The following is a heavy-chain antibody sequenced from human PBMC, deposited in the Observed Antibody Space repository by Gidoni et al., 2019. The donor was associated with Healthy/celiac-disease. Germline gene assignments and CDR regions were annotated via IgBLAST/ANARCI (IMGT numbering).Heavy chain of an antibody. CDR3: ARDRGEMATIDVFDY. CDR1: GFTFSSYA. Sequence: QVQLVESGGGVVTPGRSRRLSCVASGFTFSSYAMHWVRQAPGKGLEWVAVISYAGSNKYYADSVKGRFTISRDNSKNTLYLQMNSLRAEDTAVYYCARDRGEMATIDVFDYWGQGTLVTVSS. J-gene: IGHJ4*02. V-gene: IGHV3-30-3*01. CDR2: ISYAGSNK. D-gene: IGHD5-12*01.